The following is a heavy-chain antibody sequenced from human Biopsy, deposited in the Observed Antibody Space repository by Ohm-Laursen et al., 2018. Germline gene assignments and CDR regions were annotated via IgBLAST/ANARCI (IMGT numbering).Heavy chain of an antibody. V-gene: IGHV3-30*18. Sequence: SLRLSCAASGFTFRDCGMLWVRQAPDKGLEWVALISYDGSNKYYAESVKGRFTISRDNSKNTLYLQMNSLRAEDTAVYYCAKEEPPQGYDFWSGHYYYFDYWGQGTLVTVSS. D-gene: IGHD3-3*01. J-gene: IGHJ4*02. CDR3: AKEEPPQGYDFWSGHYYYFDY. CDR2: ISYDGSNK. CDR1: GFTFRDCG.